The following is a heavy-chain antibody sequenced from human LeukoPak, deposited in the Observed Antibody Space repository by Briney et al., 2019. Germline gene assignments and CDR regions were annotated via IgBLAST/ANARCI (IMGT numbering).Heavy chain of an antibody. CDR3: ARRGGVPAAISAFDI. CDR2: INHSGST. CDR1: GGSFSGYY. V-gene: IGHV4-34*01. J-gene: IGHJ3*02. Sequence: PSETLSLTCAVYGGSFSGYYWSWIRQPPGKGLEWIGEINHSGSTNYNPSLKSRVTISVDTSKNQFSLKLSSVTAADTAVYYCARRGGVPAAISAFDIWGQGTMVTVSS. D-gene: IGHD2-2*02.